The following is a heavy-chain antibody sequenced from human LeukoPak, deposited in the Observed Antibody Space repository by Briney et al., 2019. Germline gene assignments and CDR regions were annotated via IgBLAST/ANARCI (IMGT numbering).Heavy chain of an antibody. V-gene: IGHV1-8*01. CDR3: ARGRGSGHKENWFDP. Sequence: GASVKVSCKASGYTFTTYDINWVRQATGQGLEWMGWMNPNSGNTGYTQKFQGRVTMTRNTSISAAYMELSSLRSEDTAVYYCARGRGSGHKENWFDPWGQGTLVTVSS. J-gene: IGHJ5*02. D-gene: IGHD6-19*01. CDR2: MNPNSGNT. CDR1: GYTFTTYD.